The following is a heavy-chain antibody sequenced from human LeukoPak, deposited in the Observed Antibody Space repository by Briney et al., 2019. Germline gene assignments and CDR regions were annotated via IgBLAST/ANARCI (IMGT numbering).Heavy chain of an antibody. J-gene: IGHJ4*02. CDR2: IYYSAST. V-gene: IGHV4-39*07. CDR1: GGSISSSSYY. CDR3: ARLLFEVSYYGSGSYLAADYFDY. Sequence: SETLSLTCTVSGGSISSSSYYWGWIRHPPGTGLEWIVSIYYSASTYYNPSLKSRVTISVDTSKNRFSLKLSSVTAADTAVYYCARLLFEVSYYGSGSYLAADYFDYWGQGTLVTVSS. D-gene: IGHD3-10*01.